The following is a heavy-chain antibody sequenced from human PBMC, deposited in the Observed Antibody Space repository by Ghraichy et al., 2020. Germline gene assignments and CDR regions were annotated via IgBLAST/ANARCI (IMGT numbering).Heavy chain of an antibody. CDR3: ARGLPVGVATITPIDY. CDR1: GGSFSGYY. Sequence: SETLSLTCAVYGGSFSGYYWSWIRQPPGKGLEWIGEINHSGSTNYNPSLKSRVTISVDTSKNQFSLKLSSVTAADTAVYYCARGLPVGVATITPIDYWGQGTLVTVSS. CDR2: INHSGST. J-gene: IGHJ4*02. V-gene: IGHV4-34*01. D-gene: IGHD5-12*01.